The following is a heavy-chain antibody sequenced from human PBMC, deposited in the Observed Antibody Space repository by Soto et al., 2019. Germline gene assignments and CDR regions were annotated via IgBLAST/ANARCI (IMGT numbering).Heavy chain of an antibody. V-gene: IGHV1-8*01. CDR3: ARGGYYYDSSAYYRPFDY. J-gene: IGHJ4*02. CDR2: MNHNSGNT. CDR1: GYTFTSYD. Sequence: QVQLVQSGAEVKKPGASVKVSCKASGYTFTSYDINWVRQATGQGLEWMGWMNHNSGNTGYAQKVQGRVTMTRSIAISTAYMELSSLRSEDTAVYYCARGGYYYDSSAYYRPFDYWGQGPLVTVSS. D-gene: IGHD3-22*01.